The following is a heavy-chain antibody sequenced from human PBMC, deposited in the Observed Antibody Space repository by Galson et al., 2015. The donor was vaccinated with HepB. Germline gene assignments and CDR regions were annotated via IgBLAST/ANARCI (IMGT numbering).Heavy chain of an antibody. D-gene: IGHD5-12*01. J-gene: IGHJ6*02. CDR1: GFTFSSYG. CDR2: ISYDGSNK. V-gene: IGHV3-30*03. CDR3: AEGRERGYDLGIREYYYYGMDV. Sequence: SLRLSCAASGFTFSSYGMHWVRQAPGKGLEWVAVISYDGSNKYYADSVKGRFTISRDNSKNTLYLQMNSLRAEDTAVYYCAEGRERGYDLGIREYYYYGMDVWGQGTTVTVSS.